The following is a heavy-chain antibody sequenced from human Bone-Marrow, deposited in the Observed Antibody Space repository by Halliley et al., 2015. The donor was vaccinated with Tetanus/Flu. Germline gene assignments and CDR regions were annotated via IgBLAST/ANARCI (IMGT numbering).Heavy chain of an antibody. Sequence: WLGYIFHRGGPSSTPPLESRVTISMDISKTQFSLKLSSRTAAGTAIYYCARNQGDFPNWFDPWGQGTVVTVSS. D-gene: IGHD2-21*02. CDR3: ARNQGDFPNWFDP. CDR2: IFHRGGP. J-gene: IGHJ5*02. V-gene: IGHV4-30-2*01.